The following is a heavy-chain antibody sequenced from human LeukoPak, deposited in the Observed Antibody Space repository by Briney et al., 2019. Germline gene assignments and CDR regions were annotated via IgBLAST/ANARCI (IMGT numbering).Heavy chain of an antibody. CDR2: INSDGSST. V-gene: IGHV3-74*01. Sequence: GGSLRLSCAASGVTFSRYWMHWGRQAPGKGLLWVSRINSDGSSTYYADSVKGRFTTSRDNAKNALHLQMNSLTAEDTAVYYCVLDLFSSFAFDNWGQGTMVTVSS. J-gene: IGHJ3*02. D-gene: IGHD3/OR15-3a*01. CDR1: GVTFSRYW. CDR3: VLDLFSSFAFDN.